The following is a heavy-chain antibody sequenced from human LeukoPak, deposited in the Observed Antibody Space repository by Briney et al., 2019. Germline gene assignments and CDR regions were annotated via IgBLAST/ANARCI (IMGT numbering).Heavy chain of an antibody. J-gene: IGHJ5*02. CDR3: TRGHWGLQS. Sequence: SETLSLTCIVSGASVTDYYWSWIQQSPGKGLEWISYIHHSGNSDYNPSLRSRVTTSLDTSKNQFSLNLISVTAADMAVYYCTRGHWGLQSWSQGTLVTVSS. CDR2: IHHSGNS. D-gene: IGHD7-27*01. CDR1: GASVTDYY. V-gene: IGHV4-59*02.